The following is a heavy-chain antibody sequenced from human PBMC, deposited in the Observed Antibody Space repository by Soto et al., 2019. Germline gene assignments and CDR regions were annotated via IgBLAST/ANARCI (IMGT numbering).Heavy chain of an antibody. Sequence: SETLSLTCAVSNKSISNGNWWNWVRQSPGRGLEWIGEINHDGIPHYNPSLKSRVTMSLDKTKNQFSLRLNSVAAADTAIYYCVGGTSNKSWQHWGRGILVTVSS. CDR1: NKSISNGNW. V-gene: IGHV4-4*02. CDR2: INHDGIP. J-gene: IGHJ4*02. CDR3: VGGTSNKSWQH. D-gene: IGHD1-26*01.